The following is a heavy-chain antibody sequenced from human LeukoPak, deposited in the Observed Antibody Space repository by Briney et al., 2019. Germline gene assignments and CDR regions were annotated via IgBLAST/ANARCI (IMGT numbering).Heavy chain of an antibody. CDR3: ARVVPITMVRGVISPYNWFDP. D-gene: IGHD3-10*01. J-gene: IGHJ5*02. CDR2: IYRSGST. CDR1: GYSISSGYY. Sequence: SETLSLTCTVSGYSISSGYYWGWIRQPPGKGLEWIGSIYRSGSTYYNPSLKSRVTISVDTSKNQFSLKLSSVTAADTAVYYCARVVPITMVRGVISPYNWFDPWGQGTLVTVSS. V-gene: IGHV4-38-2*02.